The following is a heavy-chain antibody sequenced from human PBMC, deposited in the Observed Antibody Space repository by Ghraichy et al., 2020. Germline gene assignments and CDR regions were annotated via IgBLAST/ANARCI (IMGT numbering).Heavy chain of an antibody. D-gene: IGHD3-10*01. J-gene: IGHJ4*02. Sequence: GGSLRLSCAASGFTFSTYNMNWVRQAPGKVLEWLSSISRSSSTISYADSVKGRFTISRDNAKNSLYLQMNNPRDEDTAVYYCARKDYFNSGTYYIPFFDYWGQGTLVTVSS. CDR2: ISRSSSTI. CDR1: GFTFSTYN. CDR3: ARKDYFNSGTYYIPFFDY. V-gene: IGHV3-48*02.